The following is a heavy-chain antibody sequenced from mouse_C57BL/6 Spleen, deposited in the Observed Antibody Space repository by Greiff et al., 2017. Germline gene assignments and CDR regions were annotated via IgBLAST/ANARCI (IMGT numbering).Heavy chain of an antibody. CDR1: GFSLTSSG. Sequence: VQVVESGPGLVQPSQSLSITCTVSGFSLTSSGVHWVRQSPGKGLEWLGVIWSGGSTDYNAAFISRLSISKDNSKSQVFFKINSLRADDTAIYYCARSERGYAMDYWGQGTSVTVAS. CDR3: ARSERGYAMDY. J-gene: IGHJ4*01. CDR2: IWSGGST. V-gene: IGHV2-2*01.